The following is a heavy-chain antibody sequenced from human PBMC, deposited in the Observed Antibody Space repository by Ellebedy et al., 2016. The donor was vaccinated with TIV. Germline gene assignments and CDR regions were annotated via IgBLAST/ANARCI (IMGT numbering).Heavy chain of an antibody. J-gene: IGHJ6*03. CDR3: ARGSGSRGSSGWSTYYYYYMDV. Sequence: SETLSLXCTVSGGSISSYYWSWIRQPAGKGLEWIGLIYTSGSTNYNPSLKSRVTMSVDTSKNQFSLKLSSVTAADTAVYYCARGSGSRGSSGWSTYYYYYMDVWGKGTTVTVSS. CDR1: GGSISSYY. D-gene: IGHD6-19*01. V-gene: IGHV4-4*07. CDR2: IYTSGST.